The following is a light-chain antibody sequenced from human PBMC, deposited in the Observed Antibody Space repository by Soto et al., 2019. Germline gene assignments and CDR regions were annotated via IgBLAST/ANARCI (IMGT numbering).Light chain of an antibody. Sequence: DIQMTQSPSSLXXSVGDRVTITCQASRDISVYLNWYQQRPGKPPKLLIYDASNLQTGVPSRFSGSGSGTHFTFTISSLQPEXXXXXXXXXXXNLPPYTFGQGTKLDIK. CDR1: RDISVY. CDR3: XXXXNLPPYT. V-gene: IGKV1-33*01. CDR2: DAS. J-gene: IGKJ2*01.